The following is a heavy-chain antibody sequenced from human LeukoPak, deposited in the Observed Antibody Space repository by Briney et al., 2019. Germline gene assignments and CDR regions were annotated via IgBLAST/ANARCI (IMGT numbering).Heavy chain of an antibody. V-gene: IGHV1-69*01. CDR3: ARVDWELLFAPDY. D-gene: IGHD1-26*01. J-gene: IGHJ4*02. CDR1: GGTFSSYA. Sequence: SVKVSCKASGGTFSSYAISWVRQAPGQGLEWMGGIIPIFGTANYAQKFQGRVTITADESTSTAYMELSSLRSEDTAVYYCARVDWELLFAPDYWGQGTLVTVSS. CDR2: IIPIFGTA.